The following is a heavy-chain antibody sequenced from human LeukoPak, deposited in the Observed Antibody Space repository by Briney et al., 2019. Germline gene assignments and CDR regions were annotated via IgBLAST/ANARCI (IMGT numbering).Heavy chain of an antibody. J-gene: IGHJ4*02. CDR3: AKGRGFRVWDPWDN. CDR1: GFTFSSYA. CDR2: INNSGGST. Sequence: GGSLRLSCAPSGFTFSSYAMRWVRQAPGKGLEWVSGINNSGGSTYYADSVKGRFTISRDNSKNTLFLEMNSLRVEDTAVYYCAKGRGFRVWDPWDNWGQGTLITVSS. V-gene: IGHV3-23*01. D-gene: IGHD3-16*01.